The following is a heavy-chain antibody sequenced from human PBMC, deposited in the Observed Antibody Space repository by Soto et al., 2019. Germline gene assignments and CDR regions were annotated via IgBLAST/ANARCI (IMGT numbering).Heavy chain of an antibody. J-gene: IGHJ5*02. Sequence: QINLIESGPTLVKPTQTLTLTCTFSGFSLSTSGAAVGWVRQPPGGALEWLARIYWDGDKRYNASLGNRLTITKDTSMNQVVLTLTNVDPADTATYYCAHRATMTIFGLIIDNGIWFDPWGQGTRVIVSS. V-gene: IGHV2-5*02. CDR3: AHRATMTIFGLIIDNGIWFDP. D-gene: IGHD3-3*01. CDR1: GFSLSTSGAA. CDR2: IYWDGDK.